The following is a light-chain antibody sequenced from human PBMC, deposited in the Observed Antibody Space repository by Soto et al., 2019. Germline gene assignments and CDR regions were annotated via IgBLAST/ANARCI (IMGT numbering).Light chain of an antibody. CDR1: VSDVGRYNY. CDR3: TSCITANTRCV. J-gene: IGLJ1*01. Sequence: QSVLTQPASVSGSPGQSITISCTGTVSDVGRYNYVSWFQQHPGKVPKLVIFEVNYRPSGVSDRFSGSKSGNTASLTITGLQAEDEADYYCTSCITANTRCVFGSGTKVTVL. CDR2: EVN. V-gene: IGLV2-14*01.